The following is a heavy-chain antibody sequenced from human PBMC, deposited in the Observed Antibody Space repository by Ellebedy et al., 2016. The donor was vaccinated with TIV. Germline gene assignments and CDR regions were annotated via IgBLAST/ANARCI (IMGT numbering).Heavy chain of an antibody. CDR1: GFMFDDYT. V-gene: IGHV3-23*01. D-gene: IGHD3-10*01. J-gene: IGHJ3*02. CDR2: ISGSATSA. Sequence: GGSLRLSCAASGFMFDDYTMYWVRQAPGKGLEWVSAISGSATSAYYADSVKGRFTFSRDNSKNTLYLQMNSLRAEDTAVYYCAEAKGGVMGGDAFDIWGQGTMVTVSS. CDR3: AEAKGGVMGGDAFDI.